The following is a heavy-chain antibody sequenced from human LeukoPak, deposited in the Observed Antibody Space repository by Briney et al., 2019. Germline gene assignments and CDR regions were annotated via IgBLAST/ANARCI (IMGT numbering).Heavy chain of an antibody. CDR1: GFTFSSYA. V-gene: IGHV3-23*01. CDR2: ISGSGGST. D-gene: IGHD4-17*01. CDR3: ANPPTVTTIRFDP. Sequence: QSGGSLRLSCVASGFTFSSYAMSWVRQAPGKGLEWVSDISGSGGSTYYADSVKGRFTISRDNSKNTLYLQMNSLRAEDTAVYYCANPPTVTTIRFDPWGQGTLVTVSS. J-gene: IGHJ5*02.